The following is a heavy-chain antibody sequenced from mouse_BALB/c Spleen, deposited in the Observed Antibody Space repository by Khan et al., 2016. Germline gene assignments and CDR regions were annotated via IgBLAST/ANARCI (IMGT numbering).Heavy chain of an antibody. D-gene: IGHD1-1*01. CDR3: ATGIATVLGTRRHY. J-gene: IGHJ2*01. CDR1: GYTFTNYG. Sequence: QIQLVQSGPELKKPGETVKISCKASGYTFTNYGINWVRQAPGKGLEWMDWINTNTGATTYAADFKGRFAFSLETSASTAYLQINNLKTEDTATYFCATGIATVLGTRRHYWGQGTTLTVSS. V-gene: IGHV9-3-1*01. CDR2: INTNTGAT.